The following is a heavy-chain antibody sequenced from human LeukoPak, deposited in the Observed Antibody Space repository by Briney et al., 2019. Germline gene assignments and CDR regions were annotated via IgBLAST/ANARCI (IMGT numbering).Heavy chain of an antibody. CDR1: GGSISSGGYY. V-gene: IGHV4-31*03. Sequence: PSETLSLTCTVSGGSISSGGYYWSWIPQPPGKGLEWIGYIYYSGSTYYNPSLKSRVTISVDTSKNQFSLKLSSVTAADTAVYYCASAGGWAGYFDYWGQGTLVTVSS. CDR3: ASAGGWAGYFDY. CDR2: IYYSGST. D-gene: IGHD6-19*01. J-gene: IGHJ4*02.